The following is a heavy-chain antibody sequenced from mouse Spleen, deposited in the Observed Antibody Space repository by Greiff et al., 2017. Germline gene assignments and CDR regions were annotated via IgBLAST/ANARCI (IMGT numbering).Heavy chain of an antibody. Sequence: VHVKQSGPELVKPGASVKISCKASGYSFTDYNMNWVKQSNGKSLEWIGVINPNYGTTSYNQKFKGKATLTVDQSSSTAYMQLNSLTSEDSAVYYCARTGHYYGSLFAYWGQGTLVTVSA. J-gene: IGHJ3*01. CDR1: GYSFTDYN. CDR2: INPNYGTT. CDR3: ARTGHYYGSLFAY. V-gene: IGHV1-39*01. D-gene: IGHD1-1*01.